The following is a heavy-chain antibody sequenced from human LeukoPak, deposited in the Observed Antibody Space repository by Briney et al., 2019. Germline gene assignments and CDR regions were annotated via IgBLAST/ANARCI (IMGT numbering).Heavy chain of an antibody. CDR2: IKQDGSQK. D-gene: IGHD4-17*01. J-gene: IGHJ4*02. CDR3: AKDEDHDYGDYYFDS. V-gene: IGHV3-7*01. CDR1: GFTFSSYA. Sequence: PGGSLRLSCAASGFTFSSYAMSWVRQVPGKGLEWVANIKQDGSQKYYVDSVKGRFTISRDNTKNSLYLQMNSLRAEDTAVYYCAKDEDHDYGDYYFDSWGQGTLVTVSS.